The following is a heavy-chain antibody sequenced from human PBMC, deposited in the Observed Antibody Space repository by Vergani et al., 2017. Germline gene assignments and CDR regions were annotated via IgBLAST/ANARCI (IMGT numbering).Heavy chain of an antibody. Sequence: EVQLVESGGGLVQPGGSLRLSCAASGFTFSSYEMNWVRQAPGKGLEWVSYISSSGSTIYYADSVKGRFTISRDNAKNSLYLQMNSLRAEDTAVYYCAVPNTCYYDSSGYDAFDIWGQGTMVTVSS. V-gene: IGHV3-48*03. CDR1: GFTFSSYE. J-gene: IGHJ3*02. CDR3: AVPNTCYYDSSGYDAFDI. CDR2: ISSSGSTI. D-gene: IGHD3-22*01.